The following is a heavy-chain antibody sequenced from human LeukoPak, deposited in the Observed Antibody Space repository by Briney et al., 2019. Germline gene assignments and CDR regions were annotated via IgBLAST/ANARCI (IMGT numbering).Heavy chain of an antibody. CDR3: AKSPVGATTFWFDP. D-gene: IGHD1-26*01. Sequence: PGGSLRLSCAASGFTFSSYGMSWVRQAPGKGLEGVSTIGGGGGSTYHADSVKGRFTISRDNSKNTLYLQMNSLRAEDTAVYYCAKSPVGATTFWFDPWGQGTLVTVSS. J-gene: IGHJ5*02. V-gene: IGHV3-23*01. CDR2: IGGGGGST. CDR1: GFTFSSYG.